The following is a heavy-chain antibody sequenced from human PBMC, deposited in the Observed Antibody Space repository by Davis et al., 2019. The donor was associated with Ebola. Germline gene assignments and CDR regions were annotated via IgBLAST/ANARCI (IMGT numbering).Heavy chain of an antibody. Sequence: PSETLSLTCTVSGGSISSSSYYWGWIRQPPGKGLEWIGSIYYSGSTYYNPSLKSRVTISVDTSKNQFSLKLSSVTAADTAVYYCARRHSGSYYSFLEHPGNRENWFDPWGQGTLVTVSS. J-gene: IGHJ5*02. CDR3: ARRHSGSYYSFLEHPGNRENWFDP. D-gene: IGHD1-26*01. CDR1: GGSISSSSYY. V-gene: IGHV4-39*01. CDR2: IYYSGST.